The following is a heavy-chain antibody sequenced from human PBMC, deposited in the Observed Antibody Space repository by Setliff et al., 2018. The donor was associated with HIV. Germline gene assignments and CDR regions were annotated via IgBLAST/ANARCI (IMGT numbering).Heavy chain of an antibody. D-gene: IGHD6-19*01. V-gene: IGHV3-33*08. CDR1: GFTFSSYG. Sequence: PGGSLRLSCAAFGFTFSSYGMSWVRQAPGKGLEWVAFINYDVGYEHYADSVKDRVTISRDNSKDTLYLQMNSLRAEDTAMYYCVRPVREPVDWGRGTLVTVSS. CDR3: VRPVREPVD. CDR2: INYDVGYE. J-gene: IGHJ4*02.